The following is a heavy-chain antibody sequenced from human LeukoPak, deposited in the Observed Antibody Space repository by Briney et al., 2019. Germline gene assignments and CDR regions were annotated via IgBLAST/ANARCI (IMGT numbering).Heavy chain of an antibody. CDR1: GFTFTGSA. Sequence: GGSLRLSCAASGFTFTGSAMHWVRQASGKGLEWVGRIRSKANSYATAYAASVKGRFTITRDDSKNTAYLQMNSLKTEDTAVYYCTRHDHDSSPYARYYYYGMDVWGQGTTVTVSS. CDR2: IRSKANSYAT. V-gene: IGHV3-73*01. J-gene: IGHJ6*02. D-gene: IGHD3-22*01. CDR3: TRHDHDSSPYARYYYYGMDV.